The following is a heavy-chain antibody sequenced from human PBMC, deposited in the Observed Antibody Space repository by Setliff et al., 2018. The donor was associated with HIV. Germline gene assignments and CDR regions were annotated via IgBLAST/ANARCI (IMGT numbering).Heavy chain of an antibody. CDR3: ARAYSGWSKDWFDT. Sequence: SETLSLTCTVSGGSISSVSYYWSWIRQPAGKGLEWIGRIYTSGSTNYNPSLKSRVTVSVDTSKNQFSLKLSSVTAADTAVYYCARAYSGWSKDWFDTWGQGILVTVSS. D-gene: IGHD5-12*01. V-gene: IGHV4-61*02. CDR2: IYTSGST. CDR1: GGSISSVSYY. J-gene: IGHJ5*02.